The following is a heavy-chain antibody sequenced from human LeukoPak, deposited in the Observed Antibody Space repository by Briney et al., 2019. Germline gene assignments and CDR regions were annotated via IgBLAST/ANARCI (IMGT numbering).Heavy chain of an antibody. CDR2: INHSGST. Sequence: SETLSLTCAVYGGSFSGYYWSWIRQPPGKGLEWIGEINHSGSTNYNPSLKSRVTISVDTSKNQFSLKLSPVTAADTAVYYCARAPPGITFGGVIVRRYFDYWGQGTLVTVSS. D-gene: IGHD3-16*02. CDR3: ARAPPGITFGGVIVRRYFDY. CDR1: GGSFSGYY. J-gene: IGHJ4*02. V-gene: IGHV4-34*01.